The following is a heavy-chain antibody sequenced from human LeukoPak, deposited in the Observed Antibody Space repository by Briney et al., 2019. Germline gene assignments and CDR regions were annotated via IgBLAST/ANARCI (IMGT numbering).Heavy chain of an antibody. J-gene: IGHJ4*02. D-gene: IGHD3-22*01. CDR3: ARDQYYYDSSGYLTFDY. V-gene: IGHV4-4*07. CDR2: IHTSGST. Sequence: SETLSLTCNVSGVSISSYYWSWIRQPAGKGLEWIGRIHTSGSTNYNPSLKSRVTMSVDTSKNQFSLKLSSVTAADTAVYYCARDQYYYDSSGYLTFDYWGQGTLVTVSS. CDR1: GVSISSYY.